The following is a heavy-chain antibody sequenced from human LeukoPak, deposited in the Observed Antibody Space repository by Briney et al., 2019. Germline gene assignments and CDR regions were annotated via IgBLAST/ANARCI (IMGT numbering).Heavy chain of an antibody. CDR2: IIPIFGTA. CDR1: GGTFSSNA. CDR3: ARDPVEYSSSSEFTDDY. J-gene: IGHJ4*02. V-gene: IGHV1-69*13. Sequence: ASVKVSCKXSGGTFSSNAISWVRQAPRQGLEWMGGIIPIFGTANYAQKFQGRVTITADESTSTAYMELSSLRSEDTAVYYCARDPVEYSSSSEFTDDYWGQGTLVTVSS. D-gene: IGHD6-6*01.